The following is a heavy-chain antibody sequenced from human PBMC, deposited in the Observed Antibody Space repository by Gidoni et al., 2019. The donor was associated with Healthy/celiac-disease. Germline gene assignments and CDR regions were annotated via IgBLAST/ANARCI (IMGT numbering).Heavy chain of an antibody. CDR1: GGSISSSSYY. CDR2: IYDSGST. J-gene: IGHJ1*01. Sequence: QLQLQESGPGLVKPSETLSLPCTVPGGSISSSSYYWGWIRQPPGKGLEWIGSIYDSGSTYDNPSLKSRVTISVDTSKSQFSLKLSSVTAADTAVYYCARHSVSYYVYHWGQGTLVTVSS. V-gene: IGHV4-39*01. CDR3: ARHSVSYYVYH. D-gene: IGHD1-26*01.